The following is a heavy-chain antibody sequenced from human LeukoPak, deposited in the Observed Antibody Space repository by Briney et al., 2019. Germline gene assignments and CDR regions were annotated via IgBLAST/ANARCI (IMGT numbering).Heavy chain of an antibody. CDR2: IYYSGST. CDR3: ARGASSSWYAELWFDP. CDR1: GGSIGSYY. V-gene: IGHV4-59*01. Sequence: SETLSLTCIVSGGSIGSYYWSWIRQPPGKGLEWIGYIYYSGSTNYNPSLKSRVIISVDTSKNQFSLKLSSVTAADTAVYYCARGASSSWYAELWFDPWGQGTLVTVSS. D-gene: IGHD6-13*01. J-gene: IGHJ5*02.